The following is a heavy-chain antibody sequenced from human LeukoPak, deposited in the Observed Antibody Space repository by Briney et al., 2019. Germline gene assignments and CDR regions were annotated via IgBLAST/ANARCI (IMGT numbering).Heavy chain of an antibody. CDR3: ARPPDSSGYYSLDY. D-gene: IGHD3-22*01. Sequence: ASVKVSCKASGGTFSSYAISWVRQAPGQGLEWMGGIIPIFGTANYAQKFQGRVTITADESTSTAYMELSSLRSVDTAVYYCARPPDSSGYYSLDYWGQGTLVTVSS. V-gene: IGHV1-69*13. CDR1: GGTFSSYA. CDR2: IIPIFGTA. J-gene: IGHJ4*02.